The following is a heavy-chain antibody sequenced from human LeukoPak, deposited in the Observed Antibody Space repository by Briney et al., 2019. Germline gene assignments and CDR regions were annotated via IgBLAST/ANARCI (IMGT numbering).Heavy chain of an antibody. J-gene: IGHJ4*02. CDR1: GGTFSSYA. CDR3: ARVKKWELYDY. CDR2: IIPILGIA. D-gene: IGHD1-26*01. Sequence: ASVKVSCEASGGTFSSYAISWVRQAPGQGLEWMGRIIPILGIANYAQKFQGRVTITADKSTSTAYMELSSLRSEDTAVYYCARVKKWELYDYWGQGTLVTVSS. V-gene: IGHV1-69*04.